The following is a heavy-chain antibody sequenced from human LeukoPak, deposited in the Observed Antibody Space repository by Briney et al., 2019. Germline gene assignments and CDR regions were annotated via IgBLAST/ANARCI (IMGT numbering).Heavy chain of an antibody. D-gene: IGHD6-13*01. CDR1: GGSISSSSYY. CDR3: ARHLPAIAAAGTLDY. CDR2: IYYSGST. Sequence: SETLSLTCTVSGGSISSSSYYWGWIRQPPGKGLEWIGSIYYSGSTYYNPSLKSRVTISVDTSKNQFSLKLSSVTAADTAVYYCARHLPAIAAAGTLDYWGQGTLVTVSS. V-gene: IGHV4-39*01. J-gene: IGHJ4*02.